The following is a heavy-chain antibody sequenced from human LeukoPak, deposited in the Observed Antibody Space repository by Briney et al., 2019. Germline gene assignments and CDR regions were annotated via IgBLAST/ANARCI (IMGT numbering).Heavy chain of an antibody. CDR3: AGASSGSPFDWFDP. CDR1: GFTLSSNY. V-gene: IGHV3-53*01. CDR2: IYSGGST. Sequence: PGGSLRLSCAASGFTLSSNYMSWVRQAPGKGLEWVSVIYSGGSTYYADTVKGRFTISRDNSKNTLYLQMNSLRAEDTAVYYCAGASSGSPFDWFDPWGQGTLVTVSS. J-gene: IGHJ5*02. D-gene: IGHD6-19*01.